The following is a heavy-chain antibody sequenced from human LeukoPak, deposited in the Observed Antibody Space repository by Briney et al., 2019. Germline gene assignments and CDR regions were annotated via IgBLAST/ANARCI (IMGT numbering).Heavy chain of an antibody. V-gene: IGHV4-39*01. Sequence: SETLSLTCTVSGGSISSYYWGWIRQPPGKGLGWIGSIYYSGSTYYNPSLKSRVTISVDTSKNQFSLKLSSVTAADTAVYYCARQPYYDFWSGYWTGDNWFDPWGQGTLVTVSS. CDR1: GGSISSYY. D-gene: IGHD3-3*01. J-gene: IGHJ5*02. CDR2: IYYSGST. CDR3: ARQPYYDFWSGYWTGDNWFDP.